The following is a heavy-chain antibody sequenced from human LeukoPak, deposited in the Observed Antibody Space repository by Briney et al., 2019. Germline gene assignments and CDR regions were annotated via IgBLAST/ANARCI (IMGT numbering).Heavy chain of an antibody. CDR1: GFNFTNHW. J-gene: IGHJ5*02. CDR2: IYPRDSDT. CDR3: ARRAWDRVSGRFEVVGFDP. Sequence: GESLKISCQGSGFNFTNHWIAWVRQMPGKGLELMGTIYPRDSDTRYSPSFQGQVTISADGSITTAYLQWSSLKASDSAMYYCARRAWDRVSGRFEVVGFDPWGQGTLVTVSS. V-gene: IGHV5-51*01. D-gene: IGHD5-12*01.